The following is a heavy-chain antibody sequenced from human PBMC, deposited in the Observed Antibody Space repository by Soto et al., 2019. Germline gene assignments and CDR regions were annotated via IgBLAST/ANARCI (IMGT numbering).Heavy chain of an antibody. J-gene: IGHJ4*02. D-gene: IGHD3-16*01. CDR2: ISRSSSYI. Sequence: EVQLVESGGGLVKPGGSLRLSRAASGFTFSSYSMNWVRQAPGKGLEWVSSISRSSSYIYYADSVKGRFTISRDNAKNSLYLQMNSLRAEDTAVYYCARMGLGLNDYGASWGQGTLVTVSS. CDR3: ARMGLGLNDYGAS. V-gene: IGHV3-21*01. CDR1: GFTFSSYS.